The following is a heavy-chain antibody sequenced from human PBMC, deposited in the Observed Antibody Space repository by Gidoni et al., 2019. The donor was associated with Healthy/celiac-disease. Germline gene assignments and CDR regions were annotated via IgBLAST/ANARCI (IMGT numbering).Heavy chain of an antibody. CDR2: INHSGST. CDR1: GGSFSGYY. V-gene: IGHV4-34*01. CDR3: ARGTRYGSGSLEFDP. J-gene: IGHJ5*02. D-gene: IGHD3-10*01. Sequence: QVQLQQWGAGLLKPSETLSLTCAVYGGSFSGYYWSWIRQPPGKGLEWIGEINHSGSTNYNPSLKSRVTISVDTSKNQFSLKLSSVTAADTAVYYCARGTRYGSGSLEFDPWGQGTLVTVSS.